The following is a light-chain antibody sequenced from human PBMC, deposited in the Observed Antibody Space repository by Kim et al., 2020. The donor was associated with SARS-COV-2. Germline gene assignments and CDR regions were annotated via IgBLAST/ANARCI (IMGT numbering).Light chain of an antibody. Sequence: SPGERATLSCRARQSVSSNLAWYQQKPGQAPRLLMYGASTRATGIPARFSGSGSGTEFTLTISSLQSEDFAVYYCQQYDKWPPLTFGGGTKVDIK. V-gene: IGKV3-15*01. CDR3: QQYDKWPPLT. CDR2: GAS. J-gene: IGKJ4*01. CDR1: QSVSSN.